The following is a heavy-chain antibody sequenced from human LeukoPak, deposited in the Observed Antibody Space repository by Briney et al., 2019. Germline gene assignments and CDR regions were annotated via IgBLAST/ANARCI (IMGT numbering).Heavy chain of an antibody. J-gene: IGHJ4*02. V-gene: IGHV3-30*04. CDR3: VREGGVVVFIHYDY. CDR2: ISYDGSNK. Sequence: GGSLRLSCAASGFTFSSYAMHWVRQAPGKGLEWVAVISYDGSNKYYADSVKGRFTISRDNSKNTLYLQMNSLRAEDTAVYYCVREGGVVVFIHYDYWGQGTLVTVSS. D-gene: IGHD3-22*01. CDR1: GFTFSSYA.